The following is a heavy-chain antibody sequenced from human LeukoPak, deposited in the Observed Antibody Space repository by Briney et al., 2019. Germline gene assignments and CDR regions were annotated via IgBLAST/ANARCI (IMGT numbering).Heavy chain of an antibody. CDR2: VKSDGSNP. CDR3: ATDILSGSGSLDY. CDR1: RFSFSNYW. D-gene: IGHD3-10*01. J-gene: IGHJ4*02. Sequence: EGSLRLSCAASRFSFSNYWMHWVRQAPGKGLVWVSRVKSDGSNPNYADSVKGRFTISRDNAANMLYLQMNTLGAEDTAVYYCATDILSGSGSLDYWGQGTLVTVSS. V-gene: IGHV3-74*01.